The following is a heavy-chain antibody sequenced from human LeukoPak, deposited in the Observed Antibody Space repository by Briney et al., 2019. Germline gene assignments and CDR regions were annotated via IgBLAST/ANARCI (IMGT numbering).Heavy chain of an antibody. CDR1: GGSFSGFY. Sequence: SETLSLTCTVYGGSFSGFYWTWLRQTTGKGLEWIGEINYTGSTNYNPSLKSRVTISVDTSKNQFSLRLKSVTAADTAVYFCARGSESSGFPYFFDYWGQGSLVTVSS. CDR3: ARGSESSGFPYFFDY. J-gene: IGHJ4*02. V-gene: IGHV4-34*01. D-gene: IGHD3-22*01. CDR2: INYTGST.